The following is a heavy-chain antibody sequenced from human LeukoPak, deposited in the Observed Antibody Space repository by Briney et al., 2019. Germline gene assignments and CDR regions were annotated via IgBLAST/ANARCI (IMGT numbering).Heavy chain of an antibody. CDR2: INHSGST. CDR1: GGSFSGYY. V-gene: IGHV4-34*01. Sequence: SETLSLTCAVYGGSFSGYYWSWIRHPPGKWLELIGEINHSGSTNYNPSLKSRVTISVDTSKNQFSLKLSSVTAADTAVYYCARTSWGDYVSKYYYYSNGIDVWGQGTTVTVSS. J-gene: IGHJ6*02. D-gene: IGHD4-17*01. CDR3: ARTSWGDYVSKYYYYSNGIDV.